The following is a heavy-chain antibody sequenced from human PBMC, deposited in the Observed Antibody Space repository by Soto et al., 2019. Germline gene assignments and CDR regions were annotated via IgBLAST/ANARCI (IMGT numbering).Heavy chain of an antibody. Sequence: QVQLVESGGGVVQPGRSLRLSCAASGFTFSSYAMHWVRQAPGKGLEWVAVISYDGSNKYYADSVKGRFTISRDNSKNTLYLQMNSLRAEVTAVYYCAREAGGVTPDYWGQGTLVTVSS. CDR1: GFTFSSYA. V-gene: IGHV3-30-3*01. D-gene: IGHD2-21*02. CDR2: ISYDGSNK. J-gene: IGHJ4*02. CDR3: AREAGGVTPDY.